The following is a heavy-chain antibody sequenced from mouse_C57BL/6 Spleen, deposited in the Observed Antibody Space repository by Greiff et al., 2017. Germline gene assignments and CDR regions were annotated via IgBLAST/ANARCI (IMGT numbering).Heavy chain of an antibody. Sequence: VQLQQSGAELVKPGASVTLSCTASGFNIKDYYMHWVQQRPEQGLEWIGRIDPEDGETKYAPKFQGKATITADTSSNTAYLQLSSLTSEDTAVYYCARGAYYSNSDFDYWGQGTTLTVSS. D-gene: IGHD2-5*01. J-gene: IGHJ2*01. V-gene: IGHV14-2*01. CDR2: IDPEDGET. CDR3: ARGAYYSNSDFDY. CDR1: GFNIKDYY.